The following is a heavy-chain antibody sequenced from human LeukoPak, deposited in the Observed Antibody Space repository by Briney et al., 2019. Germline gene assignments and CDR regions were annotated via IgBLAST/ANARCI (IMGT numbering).Heavy chain of an antibody. Sequence: ASVKVSCKASGYTFTSYGISWVRQAPGQGLEWMGWISAYNGNTNYAQKLQGRVTMTEDTSTDTAYMELSSLRSEDTAVYYCATAHFHYDSSGYYFPWGQGTLVTVSS. CDR2: ISAYNGNT. J-gene: IGHJ5*02. CDR1: GYTFTSYG. V-gene: IGHV1-18*01. CDR3: ATAHFHYDSSGYYFP. D-gene: IGHD3-22*01.